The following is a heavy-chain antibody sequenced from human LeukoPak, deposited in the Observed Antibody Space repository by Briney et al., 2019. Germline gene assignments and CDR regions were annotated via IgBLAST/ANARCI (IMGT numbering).Heavy chain of an antibody. Sequence: PGGSLRLSCAASGFTFSSYSMNWVRQAPGKGLEWVSSISSSSSYIYYADSVKGRFTISRDNAKNSLYLQMNSLRAEDTAVYYCARVGVVVVAATRYYYYGMDVWGNGTTVTVSS. J-gene: IGHJ6*04. CDR3: ARVGVVVVAATRYYYYGMDV. D-gene: IGHD2-15*01. V-gene: IGHV3-21*01. CDR1: GFTFSSYS. CDR2: ISSSSSYI.